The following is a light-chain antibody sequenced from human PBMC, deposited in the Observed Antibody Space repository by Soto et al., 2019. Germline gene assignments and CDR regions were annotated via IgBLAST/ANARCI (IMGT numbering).Light chain of an antibody. CDR3: QQYDSYPRT. CDR2: ATS. V-gene: IGKV1-16*02. Sequence: DIQMTQSPSSLSASVADRVTITCRASQVITKYVAWFQQKPGKAPQSLIYATSRLQSGVPSKFSGSGSGTDFTLTISSLQPEDFATYYCQQYDSYPRTFGQGTRLEMK. J-gene: IGKJ2*01. CDR1: QVITKY.